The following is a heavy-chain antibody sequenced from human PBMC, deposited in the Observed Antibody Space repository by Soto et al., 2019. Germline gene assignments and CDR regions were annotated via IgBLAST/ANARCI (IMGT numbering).Heavy chain of an antibody. V-gene: IGHV3-30*18. D-gene: IGHD4-4*01. CDR1: GFTFSSYG. Sequence: PGGSLRLSCAASGFTFSSYGMHWVRQAPGKGLEWVAVMSNDGTSRFYADSVKGRFTISRDNSKNTLYLQMNSLRAEDTAIYYCAEVRVKDYYYYAMDVWGQGTTVTVSS. CDR2: MSNDGTSR. J-gene: IGHJ6*02. CDR3: AEVRVKDYYYYAMDV.